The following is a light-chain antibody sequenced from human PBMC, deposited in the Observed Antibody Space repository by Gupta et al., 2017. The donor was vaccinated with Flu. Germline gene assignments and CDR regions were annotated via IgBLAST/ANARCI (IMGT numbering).Light chain of an antibody. V-gene: IGLV1-40*01. CDR1: SSNIGADYD. J-gene: IGLJ1*01. CDR2: GAS. Sequence: QSLLTQPPSVSGAPGQRVTISCSGSSSNIGADYDVHWYRQFPGTAPKLRLTGASYRPSGVPDRFSGSKSGTSASLAITGLQADDEADYYCQAYDDSLSGYVFGTGTKVTVL. CDR3: QAYDDSLSGYV.